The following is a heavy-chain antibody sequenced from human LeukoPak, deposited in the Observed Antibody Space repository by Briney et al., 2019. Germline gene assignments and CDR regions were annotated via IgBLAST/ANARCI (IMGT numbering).Heavy chain of an antibody. CDR1: GGTFSSYA. CDR3: ARGGITIFGVVPRGLDY. V-gene: IGHV1-8*03. J-gene: IGHJ4*02. CDR2: MNPNSGNT. Sequence: ASVKVSCKASGGTFSSYAISWVRQATGQGLEWMGWMNPNSGNTGYAQKFQGRVTITRNTSISTAYMELSSLRSEDTAVYYCARGGITIFGVVPRGLDYWGQGTLVTVSS. D-gene: IGHD3-3*01.